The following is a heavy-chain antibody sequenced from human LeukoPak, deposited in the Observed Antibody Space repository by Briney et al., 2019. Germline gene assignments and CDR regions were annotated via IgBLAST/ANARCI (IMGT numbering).Heavy chain of an antibody. J-gene: IGHJ3*02. CDR3: AKPARTDAFDI. D-gene: IGHD1-14*01. V-gene: IGHV3-23*01. CDR1: GFTFNNYA. CDR2: ISGSGGNT. Sequence: GGSLRLSCAASGFTFNNYAVNWVRRAPGKGLEWVSSISGSGGNTYYADSVKGRFTISRDNSKNTLYLQMNSLRAEDTAVYYCAKPARTDAFDIWGQGTMITVSS.